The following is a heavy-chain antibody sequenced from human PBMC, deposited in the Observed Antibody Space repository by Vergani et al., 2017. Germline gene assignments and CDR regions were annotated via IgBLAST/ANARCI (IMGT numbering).Heavy chain of an antibody. CDR1: GFTFNQYG. Sequence: QVQLVESGGGVVQPGRSLRLSCAASGFTFNQYGMHWVRQAPGKGLEWVAVTWYDGNNKQYADSVKGRFTISRDNSKSTMYLQMNSLRDEDTGVYYCARDLRLLYSGFDPWGQGTLGTGSS. D-gene: IGHD5-12*01. J-gene: IGHJ5*02. V-gene: IGHV3-33*01. CDR2: TWYDGNNK. CDR3: ARDLRLLYSGFDP.